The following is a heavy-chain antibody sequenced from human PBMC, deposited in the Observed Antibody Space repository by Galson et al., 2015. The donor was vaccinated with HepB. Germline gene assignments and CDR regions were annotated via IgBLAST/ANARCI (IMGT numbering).Heavy chain of an antibody. J-gene: IGHJ4*02. CDR3: ARARRKSGGWGFDY. Sequence: SVKVSCKASGYTFTSYAMHWVRQAPGQRLEWMGWINAGNGNTKYSQKFQGRVTITRDTSASTAYMELSSLRSEDTAVYYCARARRKSGGWGFDYWGQGTLVTVSS. CDR1: GYTFTSYA. CDR2: INAGNGNT. D-gene: IGHD6-19*01. V-gene: IGHV1-3*01.